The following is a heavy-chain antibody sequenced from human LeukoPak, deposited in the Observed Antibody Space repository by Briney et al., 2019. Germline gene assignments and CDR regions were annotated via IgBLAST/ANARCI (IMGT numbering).Heavy chain of an antibody. Sequence: SETLSLTCAVYGGSFSGYYWSWIRQPPGRGLERIGEINHSGSTNYNPSLKSRVTISVDTSKNQFSLKLSSVTAADTAVYYCARVPGRAGPFHWGQGTTVTVSS. CDR1: GGSFSGYY. J-gene: IGHJ6*02. CDR3: ARVPGRAGPFH. CDR2: INHSGST. D-gene: IGHD2-21*01. V-gene: IGHV4-34*01.